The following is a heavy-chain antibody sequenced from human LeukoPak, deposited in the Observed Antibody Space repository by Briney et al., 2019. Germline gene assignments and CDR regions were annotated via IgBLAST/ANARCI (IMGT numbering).Heavy chain of an antibody. CDR1: GGSISSGGYY. V-gene: IGHV4-31*03. CDR3: ARHGSGSYFGY. J-gene: IGHJ4*02. Sequence: PSETLSLTCSVSGGSISSGGYYWSWIRQHPGKGLEWIGYIYYSGSTNYNPSLKSRLTISADTSKNQFSLRLSSVTAADTAVYYCARHGSGSYFGYWGQGTLVTVSS. CDR2: IYYSGST. D-gene: IGHD3-10*01.